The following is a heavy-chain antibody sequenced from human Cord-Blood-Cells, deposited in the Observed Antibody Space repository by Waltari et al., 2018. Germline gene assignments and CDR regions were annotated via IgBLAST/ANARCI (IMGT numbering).Heavy chain of an antibody. J-gene: IGHJ3*02. D-gene: IGHD6-6*01. V-gene: IGHV3-7*01. Sequence: EVQLVESGGGLVQPGGSLRLSCAASGFTFSSYWMSWVRQAPGKGLEWVANIKQDGSEKCYVDSVEGRFTISRDNAKNSLYLQMNSLRAEDTAVYYCSTTARPGPADAFDIWGQGTMVTVSS. CDR1: GFTFSSYW. CDR2: IKQDGSEK. CDR3: STTARPGPADAFDI.